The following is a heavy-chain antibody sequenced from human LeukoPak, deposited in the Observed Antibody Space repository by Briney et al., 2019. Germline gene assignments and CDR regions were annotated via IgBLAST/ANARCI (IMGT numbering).Heavy chain of an antibody. CDR1: GGSISRYY. D-gene: IGHD4-17*01. CDR2: IYYSGST. CDR3: ARRGDYGDYFDY. V-gene: IGHV4-59*08. J-gene: IGHJ4*02. Sequence: SETLSLTCTVSGGSISRYYWSWIRQPPGKGLEWIGYIYYSGSTNYNPSLKSRVTISVDTSKNQFSLKLSSVTAADTAVYYCARRGDYGDYFDYWGQGTLVTVSS.